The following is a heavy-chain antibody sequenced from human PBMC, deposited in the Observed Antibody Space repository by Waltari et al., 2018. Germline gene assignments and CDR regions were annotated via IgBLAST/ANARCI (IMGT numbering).Heavy chain of an antibody. J-gene: IGHJ4*02. V-gene: IGHV3-9*01. D-gene: IGHD6-19*01. CDR3: AKEGKYASGWAYFDY. CDR1: GFIFDDYV. Sequence: EVQLVVSGGGLVQPGTSLRLSCVASGFIFDDYVMHWVRQAPGKGLEWVSGINWNSGSIAYADSVKGRFIISRDNAKNSLYLQLNSLRPEDTALYYCAKEGKYASGWAYFDYWGQGTLVTVSS. CDR2: INWNSGSI.